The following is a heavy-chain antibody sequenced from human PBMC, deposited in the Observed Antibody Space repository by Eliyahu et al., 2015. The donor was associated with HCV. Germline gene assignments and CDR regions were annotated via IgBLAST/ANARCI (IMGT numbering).Heavy chain of an antibody. V-gene: IGHV2-5*02. CDR1: GFSLSTSGVG. Sequence: QITLKESGPTLVKPTQTLTLTCTFSGFSLSTSGVGVGWIRQPPGKALEWLALIYWDDDERFRPSLKNRVTITKDTSKNQVVLTMTNMDPVDTATYYCAHTSGVYFDLWGQGALVTVSS. D-gene: IGHD2-15*01. CDR3: AHTSGVYFDL. CDR2: IYWDDDE. J-gene: IGHJ4*02.